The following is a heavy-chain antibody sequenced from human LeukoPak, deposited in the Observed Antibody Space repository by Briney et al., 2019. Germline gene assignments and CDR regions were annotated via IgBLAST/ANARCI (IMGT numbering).Heavy chain of an antibody. Sequence: GGSLRLSCEASGFTFRSYAMSWVRQAPGKGLEWVSGISGSGIAPYYADSVRGRITISRDNSKTTVYLQMNSLRAEDTAVYYCAKDHRPNQLGYFDSWGQGTLVTVSS. J-gene: IGHJ4*02. CDR3: AKDHRPNQLGYFDS. CDR1: GFTFRSYA. V-gene: IGHV3-23*01. D-gene: IGHD1-1*01. CDR2: ISGSGIAP.